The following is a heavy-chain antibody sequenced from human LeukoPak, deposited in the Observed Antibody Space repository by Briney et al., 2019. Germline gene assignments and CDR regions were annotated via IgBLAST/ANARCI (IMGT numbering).Heavy chain of an antibody. CDR2: IHYDGSNK. CDR1: GFTFSNYG. Sequence: GGSLRLSCAASGFTFSNYGMHWVRQAPGKGLDWVAFIHYDGSNKYYADSVKGRFTISRDNSKNTLYLQMNSLRAEDTAVYYCAKLLYYYDSSQPYWGQGTLVTVSS. J-gene: IGHJ4*02. CDR3: AKLLYYYDSSQPY. D-gene: IGHD3-22*01. V-gene: IGHV3-30*02.